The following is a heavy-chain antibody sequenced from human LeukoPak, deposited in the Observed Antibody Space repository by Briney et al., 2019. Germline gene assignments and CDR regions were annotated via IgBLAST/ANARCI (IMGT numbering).Heavy chain of an antibody. D-gene: IGHD3-3*01. V-gene: IGHV1-46*01. CDR3: AREPPFWSGFDY. Sequence: ASVRVSCKASGYIFTSYCMHWVRQAPGQGLEWVGIINPSGGSTSYAQKFQGRVTMTRDMSTSTVYMELSSLRSEDTAVYYCAREPPFWSGFDYWGQGTLVTVSS. CDR2: INPSGGST. J-gene: IGHJ4*02. CDR1: GYIFTSYC.